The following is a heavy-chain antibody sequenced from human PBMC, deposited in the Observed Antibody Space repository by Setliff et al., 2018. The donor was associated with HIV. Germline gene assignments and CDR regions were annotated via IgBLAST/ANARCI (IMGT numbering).Heavy chain of an antibody. Sequence: GGSLRLSCAASGFTFATYAMNWVRQAPGKGLEWISYISLDTRPIYYADSVRGRFTVSRDNAGASLFLQMNSLRAEDTAIYYCVRDTTSGWMLTSWGQGTLVTVSS. D-gene: IGHD6-25*01. CDR2: ISLDTRPI. J-gene: IGHJ4*02. V-gene: IGHV3-48*04. CDR3: VRDTTSGWMLTS. CDR1: GFTFATYA.